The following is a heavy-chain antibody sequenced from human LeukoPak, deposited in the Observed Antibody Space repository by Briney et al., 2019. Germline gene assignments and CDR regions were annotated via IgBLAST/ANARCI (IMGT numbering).Heavy chain of an antibody. CDR3: ARELIDFHDHTNKGFFDS. CDR1: GYTFTGYY. J-gene: IGHJ4*02. D-gene: IGHD3/OR15-3a*01. CDR2: SNPNNGGT. Sequence: ASVKVSCKTSGYTFTGYYIHWVRQAPGQGLEWMGWSNPNNGGTNYAQRFQGRVTMTRDTSLSTAYMEVSSLSSDDTAVYYCARELIDFHDHTNKGFFDSWGQGTLVTVSS. V-gene: IGHV1-2*02.